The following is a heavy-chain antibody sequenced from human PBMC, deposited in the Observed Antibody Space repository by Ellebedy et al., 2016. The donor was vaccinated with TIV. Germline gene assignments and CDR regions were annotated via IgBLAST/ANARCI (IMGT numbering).Heavy chain of an antibody. CDR3: ARDVGQKISDILTGYDWYFDL. Sequence: GESLKISCAASGFTFSSYAMSWVRQAPGKGLEWVAVISYDGSNKYYADSVKGRFTISRDNSKNTLYLQMNSLRAEDTAVYYCARDVGQKISDILTGYDWYFDLWGRGTLVTVSS. CDR1: GFTFSSYA. D-gene: IGHD3-9*01. V-gene: IGHV3-30-3*01. CDR2: ISYDGSNK. J-gene: IGHJ2*01.